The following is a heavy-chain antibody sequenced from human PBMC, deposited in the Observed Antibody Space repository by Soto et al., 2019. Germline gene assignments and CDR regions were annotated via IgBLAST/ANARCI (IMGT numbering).Heavy chain of an antibody. D-gene: IGHD3-3*01. J-gene: IGHJ4*02. CDR3: AHRVLRAVFGLVTTTAIYFDF. V-gene: IGHV2-5*02. Sequence: QITLNESGPTVVNHTETLTLTCTFSGFSLTTSGVGVGWVRQSPGKAPEWLAFIYWDDDKRYSTSLKSRLTITKDTSKNQVVLTMANVDPADTATYYCAHRVLRAVFGLVTTTAIYFDFWGQGTPVVVSS. CDR2: IYWDDDK. CDR1: GFSLTTSGVG.